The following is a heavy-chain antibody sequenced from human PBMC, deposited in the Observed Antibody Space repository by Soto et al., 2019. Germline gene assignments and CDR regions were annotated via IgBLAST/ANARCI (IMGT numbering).Heavy chain of an antibody. CDR3: AKIKPAPGD. Sequence: GGSLRLSCAASGFTFSSYSMSWIRQPPGKGLEWVSAISDSGGSTYYPETVNARFTDSRDNSKNTLYLQMNSLKAEDTAVYYCAKIKPAPGDWGQGTLVTVSS. J-gene: IGHJ4*02. V-gene: IGHV3-23*01. CDR1: GFTFSSYS. CDR2: ISDSGGST.